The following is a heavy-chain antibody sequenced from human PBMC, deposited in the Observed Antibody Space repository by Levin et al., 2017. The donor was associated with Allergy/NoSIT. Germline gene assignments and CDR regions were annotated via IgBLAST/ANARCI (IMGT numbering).Heavy chain of an antibody. CDR1: GFTFSSYW. CDR3: ARGGVVVAATLAYYFDY. V-gene: IGHV3-7*04. D-gene: IGHD2-15*01. CDR2: IKQDGSEK. J-gene: IGHJ4*02. Sequence: GESLKISCAASGFTFSSYWMSWVRQAPGKGLEWVANIKQDGSEKYYVDSVKGRFTISRDNAKNSLYLQMNSLRAEDTAVYYCARGGVVVAATLAYYFDYWGQGTLVTVSS.